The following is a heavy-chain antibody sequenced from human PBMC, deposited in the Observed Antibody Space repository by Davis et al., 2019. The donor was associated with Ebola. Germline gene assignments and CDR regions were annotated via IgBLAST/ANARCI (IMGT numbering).Heavy chain of an antibody. V-gene: IGHV1-46*01. J-gene: IGHJ4*02. CDR1: GYTFTNYF. Sequence: ASVKVSCKASGYTFTNYFMHWVRQAPGLGLEWMGILNPSGGSTNYAQNVQGRVTMTTDTSTSTAYMEVGILRSDDTAVYYCARAQFPTTSDHWGQGTLVTVSS. CDR2: LNPSGGST. CDR3: ARAQFPTTSDH. D-gene: IGHD1-1*01.